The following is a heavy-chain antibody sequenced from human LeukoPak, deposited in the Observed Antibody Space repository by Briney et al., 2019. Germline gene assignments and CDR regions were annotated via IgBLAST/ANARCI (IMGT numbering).Heavy chain of an antibody. D-gene: IGHD3-16*02. Sequence: SETLSLTCAVYGGSFSGYYWSWIRQPPGKGLEWIGEINHSGSTNYNPSLKSRVTISVDTSKNQFSLKLSSVTAAGTAVYYCARVRDYVWGSYRSSSGFDYWGQGTLVTVSS. V-gene: IGHV4-34*01. CDR3: ARVRDYVWGSYRSSSGFDY. CDR1: GGSFSGYY. CDR2: INHSGST. J-gene: IGHJ4*02.